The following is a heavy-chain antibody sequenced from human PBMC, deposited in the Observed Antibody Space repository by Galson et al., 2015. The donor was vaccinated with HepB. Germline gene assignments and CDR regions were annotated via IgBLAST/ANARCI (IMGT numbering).Heavy chain of an antibody. J-gene: IGHJ4*02. CDR2: ISPYTGNT. Sequence: SVKVSCKASGYTFTSYGISWVRQAPGQGLEWMGWISPYTGNTNYALNLQDRVTLTTDTSTGTAYMDLRSLRSDDTAVYYCARDSDFWSGHLSALDHWGQGTLVSVSS. D-gene: IGHD3-3*01. V-gene: IGHV1-18*01. CDR3: ARDSDFWSGHLSALDH. CDR1: GYTFTSYG.